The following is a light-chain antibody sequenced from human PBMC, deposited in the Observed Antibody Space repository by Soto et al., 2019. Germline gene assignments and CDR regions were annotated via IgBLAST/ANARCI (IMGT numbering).Light chain of an antibody. Sequence: VLTQSPDSLSLSPGERATLFCRSNQYISTKLAWYQQKPGRAPRLLFSGASSRATDTPDRFSGSGSATYFTLIISGVEAEDFAIYYCQQYGASPWTVGQGTRVDLK. CDR1: QYISTK. V-gene: IGKV3-20*01. J-gene: IGKJ1*01. CDR3: QQYGASPWT. CDR2: GAS.